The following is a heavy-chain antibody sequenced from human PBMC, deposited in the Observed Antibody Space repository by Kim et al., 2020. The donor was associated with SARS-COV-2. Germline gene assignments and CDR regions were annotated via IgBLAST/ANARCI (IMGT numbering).Heavy chain of an antibody. D-gene: IGHD6-19*01. J-gene: IGHJ4*02. V-gene: IGHV4-4*09. CDR3: ARIKGQWLEYYFDY. Sequence: NPSLKSRVTIAVDTSKNQFSLKLSSVTAADTAVYYCARIKGQWLEYYFDYWGQGTLVTVSS.